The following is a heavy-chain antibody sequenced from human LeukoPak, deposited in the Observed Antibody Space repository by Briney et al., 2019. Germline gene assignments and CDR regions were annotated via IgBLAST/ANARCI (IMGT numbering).Heavy chain of an antibody. CDR1: GGSISSSNW. D-gene: IGHD2/OR15-2a*01. J-gene: IGHJ3*02. Sequence: SGTLSLTCAVSGGSISSSNWWSWVRQPPGKGLEWIGEIYHSGSTNYNPSLKSRVTISVDKSKNQFSLKLSSVTAADTAVYYCVCPQENRIASDIWGQGTMVTVSS. CDR2: IYHSGST. V-gene: IGHV4-4*02. CDR3: VCPQENRIASDI.